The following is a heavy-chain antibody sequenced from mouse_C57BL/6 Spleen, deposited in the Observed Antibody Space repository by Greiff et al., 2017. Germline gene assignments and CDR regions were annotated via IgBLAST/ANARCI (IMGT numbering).Heavy chain of an antibody. CDR2: IDPNSGGT. Sequence: QVQLQQPGAELVKPGASVKLSCKASGYTFTSYWMHWVKQRPGRGLEWIGWIDPNSGGTKYNAKFKSKATLTVDKPSSTAYMQLSSLTSEDSAVYYGARSGATVGVDYWGQGTTLTVSS. D-gene: IGHD1-1*01. CDR1: GYTFTSYW. CDR3: ARSGATVGVDY. J-gene: IGHJ2*01. V-gene: IGHV1-72*01.